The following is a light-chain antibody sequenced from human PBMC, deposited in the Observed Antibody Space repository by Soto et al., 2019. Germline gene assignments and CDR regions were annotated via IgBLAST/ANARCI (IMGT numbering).Light chain of an antibody. Sequence: DIQMTQSPSSLSASVGDRVAITCRASQGIGSALGWYQQKPRKAPKRLIYAASSLQSGVPSRFSGSGSGTEFALTISSLQPDDFANYYCLQHNSYPPTFGGVTKVEIK. CDR2: AAS. J-gene: IGKJ4*01. V-gene: IGKV1-17*01. CDR1: QGIGSA. CDR3: LQHNSYPPT.